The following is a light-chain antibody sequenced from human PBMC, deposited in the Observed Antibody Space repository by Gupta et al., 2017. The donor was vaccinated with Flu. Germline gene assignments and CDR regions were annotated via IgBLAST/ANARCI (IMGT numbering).Light chain of an antibody. CDR3: GTWDGSLTTDV. CDR1: SSNIGYTY. Sequence: QSVLTQPPSISEAPGQSVTISCSGSSSNIGYTYVSWYQQLPGTAPKLLIYENDKRPSGIPDRFSGSKSGTSAALAITGLQTGDEADYYCGTWDGSLTTDVFGTGTKVTVL. V-gene: IGLV1-51*02. CDR2: END. J-gene: IGLJ1*01.